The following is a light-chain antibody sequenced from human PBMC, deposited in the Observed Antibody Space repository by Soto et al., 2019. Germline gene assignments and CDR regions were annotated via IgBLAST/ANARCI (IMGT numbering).Light chain of an antibody. Sequence: QSALTQPASVSGSPGQSITISCTGSSSNIGAGFDVHWYHQIAGTATKLLIYGNSNRPSGVPDRFSGSKSGTSASLAINGLQAEDEAHYYCQSYDNSLSGSWVFGGGTKLTVL. CDR2: GNS. CDR1: SSNIGAGFD. V-gene: IGLV1-40*01. CDR3: QSYDNSLSGSWV. J-gene: IGLJ3*02.